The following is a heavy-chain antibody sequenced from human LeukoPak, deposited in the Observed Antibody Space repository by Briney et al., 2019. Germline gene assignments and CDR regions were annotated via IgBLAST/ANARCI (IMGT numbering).Heavy chain of an antibody. Sequence: SVKVSCKASGGTFSSYAISWVRQAPGQGPEWMGGITPMFGTAKYAQKFQGRVTITADESTSTAYMELSSLRSEDTAVYYCARLGSDYYDSSGYIFDYWGQGTLVTVSS. CDR1: GGTFSSYA. V-gene: IGHV1-69*13. J-gene: IGHJ4*02. D-gene: IGHD3-22*01. CDR2: ITPMFGTA. CDR3: ARLGSDYYDSSGYIFDY.